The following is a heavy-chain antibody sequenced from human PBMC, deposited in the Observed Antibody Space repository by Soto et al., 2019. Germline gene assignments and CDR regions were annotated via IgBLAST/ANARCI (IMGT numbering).Heavy chain of an antibody. CDR1: GGSISSGGYY. CDR2: IYYSGNT. Sequence: SETLSLTCTVSGGSISSGGYYWSWIRQHPGKGLEWIGYIYYSGNTYYNPSLKSRVTISVDTSKNQFSLKLSSVTAADTAVYYCARAEAILWFGELPHFDYWGQGTLVTVSS. J-gene: IGHJ4*02. V-gene: IGHV4-31*03. CDR3: ARAEAILWFGELPHFDY. D-gene: IGHD3-10*01.